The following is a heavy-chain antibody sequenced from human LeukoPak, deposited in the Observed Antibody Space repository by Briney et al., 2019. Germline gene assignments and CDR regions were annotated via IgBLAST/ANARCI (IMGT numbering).Heavy chain of an antibody. V-gene: IGHV3-23*01. CDR1: GLTFSTYA. D-gene: IGHD2-15*01. J-gene: IGHJ6*03. Sequence: GGSLRLSCAASGLTFSTYAMSWVRQAPGKGLAWVSSISGSGATTYYADSVKGRFTISRDNSKNTLYLQMNTLRVADTAVYYFATDPPHGGYYYYYYMDVWGKGTTVTVSS. CDR2: ISGSGATT. CDR3: ATDPPHGGYYYYYYMDV.